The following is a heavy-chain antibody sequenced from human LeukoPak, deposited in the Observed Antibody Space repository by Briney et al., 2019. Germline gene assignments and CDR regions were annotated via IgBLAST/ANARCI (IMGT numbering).Heavy chain of an antibody. Sequence: SHTLSLTCAISGDSVSSNSAAWHWIRQSPSRGLEWLGRTYYRSKWYNDYAVSVKSRITINPDTSKNQFSLQLNSVTPEDTAVYYCARDYRDGYNFCFDYWGQGTLVTVSS. V-gene: IGHV6-1*01. CDR2: TYYRSKWYN. CDR1: GDSVSSNSAA. CDR3: ARDYRDGYNFCFDY. J-gene: IGHJ4*02. D-gene: IGHD5-24*01.